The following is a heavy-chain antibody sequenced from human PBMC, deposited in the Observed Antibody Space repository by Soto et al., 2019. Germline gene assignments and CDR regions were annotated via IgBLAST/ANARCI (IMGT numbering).Heavy chain of an antibody. V-gene: IGHV4-39*01. CDR3: ARHTPAISISDH. CDR2: IYYSGST. Sequence: QLQLQESGPGLVKPSETLSLTCTVSGGSISSSSYYWGWIRQPPGKGLEWIGSIYYSGSTYYNPSLKSRVTISVDTSKNQSSLKLSSVTAADPAVYSCARHTPAISISDHWGQGTLVTVSS. D-gene: IGHD2-15*01. CDR1: GGSISSSSYY. J-gene: IGHJ4*02.